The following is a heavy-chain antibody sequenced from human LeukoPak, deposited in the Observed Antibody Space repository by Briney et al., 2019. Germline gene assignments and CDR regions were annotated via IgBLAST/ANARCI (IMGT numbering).Heavy chain of an antibody. J-gene: IGHJ3*02. CDR1: GGTFSSYA. D-gene: IGHD2-2*01. CDR3: ARSPSVVPAADDAFDI. Sequence: GASVKVSCKASGGTFSSYAISWVRQAPGQGLEWMGRIIPILGIANYAQKFQGRVTITADESTSTAYMELSSLRSEDTAVYYCARSPSVVPAADDAFDIWGQGTMVTVSS. CDR2: IIPILGIA. V-gene: IGHV1-69*04.